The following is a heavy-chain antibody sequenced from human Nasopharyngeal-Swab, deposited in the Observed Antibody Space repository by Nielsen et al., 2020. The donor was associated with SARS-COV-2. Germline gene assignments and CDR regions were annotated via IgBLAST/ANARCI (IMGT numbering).Heavy chain of an antibody. Sequence: VRQAPGKGLEWVGRIKSKTDGGTTDYAAPVKGRFTISRDDSKNMLYLQMNSLKTEDTAVYYCTTDGTAYYYGMDVWGQGTTVTVSS. D-gene: IGHD2-8*02. J-gene: IGHJ6*02. V-gene: IGHV3-15*01. CDR2: IKSKTDGGTT. CDR3: TTDGTAYYYGMDV.